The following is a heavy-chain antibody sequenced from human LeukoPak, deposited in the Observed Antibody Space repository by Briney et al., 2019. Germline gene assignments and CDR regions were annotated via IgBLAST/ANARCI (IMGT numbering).Heavy chain of an antibody. CDR1: GDSVSSNDAA. CDR2: TYYRSKWYT. CDR3: ARNVAPAHFDY. Sequence: SQTLSLICAISGDSVSSNDAAWNWSRQSPSRGLEWLGRTYYRSKWYTEYGTSVRSRITINSDTSKNQFSLQLNSMTPEDTALYYCARNVAPAHFDYWGQGGLVTVSS. V-gene: IGHV6-1*01. J-gene: IGHJ4*02. D-gene: IGHD2-2*01.